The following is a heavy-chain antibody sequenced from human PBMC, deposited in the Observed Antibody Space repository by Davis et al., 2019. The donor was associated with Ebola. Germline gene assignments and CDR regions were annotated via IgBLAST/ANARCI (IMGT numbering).Heavy chain of an antibody. CDR1: GFTFSGYG. D-gene: IGHD7-27*01. V-gene: IGHV3-64*02. J-gene: IGHJ4*02. CDR2: ITKDGVNS. Sequence: GESLKISCAASGFTFSGYGMHWVRQAPGKGLEFVAAITKDGVNSYYSESVRGRFTNSRDNSQNTLYLQMGGLRREDTAVYYCARAADWGWLGYLDSWGRGALLTVSS. CDR3: ARAADWGWLGYLDS.